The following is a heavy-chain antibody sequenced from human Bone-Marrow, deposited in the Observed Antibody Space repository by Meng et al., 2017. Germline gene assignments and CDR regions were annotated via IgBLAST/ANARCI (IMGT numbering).Heavy chain of an antibody. CDR3: TTNPSPYCTNGVCPGGGDY. CDR1: GFTFSNAW. D-gene: IGHD2-8*01. Sequence: GESLKISCAASGFTFSNAWMSWVRQAPGKGLEWVGRIKSKTDGGTTDYAAPVKGRFTISRDDSKNTLYLQMNSLKTEDTAVYYCTTNPSPYCTNGVCPGGGDYWGQGTLVTVSS. J-gene: IGHJ4*02. CDR2: IKSKTDGGTT. V-gene: IGHV3-15*01.